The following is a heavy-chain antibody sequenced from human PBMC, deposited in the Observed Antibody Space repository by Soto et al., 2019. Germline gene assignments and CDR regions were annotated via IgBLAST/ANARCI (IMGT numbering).Heavy chain of an antibody. CDR2: IYWNDDK. V-gene: IGHV2-5*01. CDR3: AHAIAAAGTDWFDP. D-gene: IGHD6-13*01. CDR1: GFSLSTSGVG. J-gene: IGHJ5*02. Sequence: QITLKESGPTLVKPTQTLTLTCTFSGFSLSTSGVGVGWIRQPPGKALEWLALIYWNDDKRYSPSLKSRLTITKNTSKNQLVLTMTNMDPVDTATYYCAHAIAAAGTDWFDPWGQGTLVTVSS.